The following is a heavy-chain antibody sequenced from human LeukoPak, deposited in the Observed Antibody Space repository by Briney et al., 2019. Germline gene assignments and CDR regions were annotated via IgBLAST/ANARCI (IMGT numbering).Heavy chain of an antibody. J-gene: IGHJ4*02. CDR2: IYYSGST. Sequence: PSETLSLTCTVSGGSISSGGYYWSWIRQHPGKGLEWIGYIYYSGSTYYNPSLKSRVTISVDTSKNQFSLKVNSVTAADTAVYYCARHTVDSSSWYLFDYWGQGTLVTVSS. D-gene: IGHD6-13*01. CDR3: ARHTVDSSSWYLFDY. CDR1: GGSISSGGYY. V-gene: IGHV4-31*03.